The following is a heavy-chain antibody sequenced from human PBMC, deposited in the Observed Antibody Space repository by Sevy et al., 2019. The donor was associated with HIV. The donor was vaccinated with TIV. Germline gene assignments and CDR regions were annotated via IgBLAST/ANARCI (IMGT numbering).Heavy chain of an antibody. D-gene: IGHD6-19*01. CDR1: GYTFTSYY. V-gene: IGHV1-46*03. CDR2: INPSGGST. Sequence: ASVKVSCKASGYTFTSYYMHWVRQAPGQGLEWMGIINPSGGSTSYGEKFQGRVTMTRDTSTSTVYMELSSLRSEDTAVYYCASSGSAVAGDFDYWGQGTLVTVSS. J-gene: IGHJ4*02. CDR3: ASSGSAVAGDFDY.